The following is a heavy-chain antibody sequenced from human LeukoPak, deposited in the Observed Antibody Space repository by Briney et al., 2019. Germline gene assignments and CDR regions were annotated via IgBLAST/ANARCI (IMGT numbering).Heavy chain of an antibody. Sequence: ASVKVSCKASGYTFTSYDINWVRQATGQGLEWMGWMNPNSGNTGYAQKFQGRVTMPRNTSITTASMEPSRLRSEDTAVYSCARSHYYDSPNDYWGQGTLVTVSS. J-gene: IGHJ4*02. CDR1: GYTFTSYD. CDR3: ARSHYYDSPNDY. V-gene: IGHV1-8*01. CDR2: MNPNSGNT. D-gene: IGHD3-22*01.